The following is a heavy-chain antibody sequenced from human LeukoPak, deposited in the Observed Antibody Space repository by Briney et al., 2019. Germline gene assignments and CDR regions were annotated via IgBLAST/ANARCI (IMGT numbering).Heavy chain of an antibody. J-gene: IGHJ4*02. CDR2: IYYSGST. CDR1: ARSIGSYY. CDR3: ARHRSTVTTTDY. D-gene: IGHD4-17*01. Sequence: TPSETLSLTCTVYARSIGSYYWRWIRQPPGKGLEWIGYIYYSGSTNYNPSLKSRVTISVDTSKNQFSLNLSSDRSADRAVYYCARHRSTVTTTDYWGQGTLVTVSS. V-gene: IGHV4-59*08.